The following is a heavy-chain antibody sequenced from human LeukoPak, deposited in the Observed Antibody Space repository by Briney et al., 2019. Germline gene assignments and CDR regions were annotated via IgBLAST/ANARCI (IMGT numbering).Heavy chain of an antibody. CDR1: GGSLSGYY. J-gene: IGHJ6*03. CDR2: NNDSGST. V-gene: IGHV4-34*01. D-gene: IGHD6-19*01. Sequence: PSETLSLTCGVYGGSLSGYYWSWVRQPPGKGLEWIAENNDSGSTNYNPSLKSRATISVDTSKSQISLKLSSVTAADTAVYYCVRGRRQWLEPPSDYYYYMDVWGKGTTVTVSS. CDR3: VRGRRQWLEPPSDYYYYMDV.